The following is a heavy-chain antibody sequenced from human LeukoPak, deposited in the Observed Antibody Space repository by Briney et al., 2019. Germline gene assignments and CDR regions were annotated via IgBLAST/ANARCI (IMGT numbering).Heavy chain of an antibody. D-gene: IGHD3-10*01. V-gene: IGHV3-11*01. Sequence: PGGSLRLSCAASGLIISDYYMSWIRQAPGKGLEWLSYSSTSGSTISYADSVKGRFTISRDNAKNSLYLQMNSLRAEDTAVYYCARESYYYGSGAYDPWGQGTLVTVSS. J-gene: IGHJ5*02. CDR2: SSTSGSTI. CDR3: ARESYYYGSGAYDP. CDR1: GLIISDYY.